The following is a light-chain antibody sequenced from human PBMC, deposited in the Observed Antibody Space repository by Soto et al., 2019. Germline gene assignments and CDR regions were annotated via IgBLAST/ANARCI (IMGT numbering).Light chain of an antibody. CDR3: QQSYTSPPT. J-gene: IGKJ1*01. CDR1: QAIRND. V-gene: IGKV1-39*01. CDR2: AAS. Sequence: DVQRTHAASGGCGSIEDRVTITCRASQAIRNDLGWYQQKPGEVPKLLIYAASSLQSGVPSRFRGSGSGTDFTLTISSLPPQHFATSYCQQSYTSPPTFAPGTKVDIK.